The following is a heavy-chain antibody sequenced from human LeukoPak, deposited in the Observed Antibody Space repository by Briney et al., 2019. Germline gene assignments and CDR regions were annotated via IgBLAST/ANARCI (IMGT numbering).Heavy chain of an antibody. J-gene: IGHJ4*02. Sequence: GGSLRLSCAASGFTFSSYWMSWVRQAPGKGLEWVANIKQDGSEKYYVDSVKGRFTISRDNAKNSLYLQMNSLRAEDMAVYYCASGLGIAAAGEGYWGQGTLVTVSS. CDR2: IKQDGSEK. D-gene: IGHD6-13*01. V-gene: IGHV3-7*01. CDR1: GFTFSSYW. CDR3: ASGLGIAAAGEGY.